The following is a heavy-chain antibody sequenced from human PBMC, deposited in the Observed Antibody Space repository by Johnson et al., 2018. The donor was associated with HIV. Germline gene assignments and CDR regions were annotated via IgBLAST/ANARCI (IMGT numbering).Heavy chain of an antibody. CDR2: ISWNSGSI. D-gene: IGHD2-2*01. Sequence: VQLVESGGGLVQPGRSLRLSCAASGFTFDDYAMHWVRQAPGKGLEWVSGISWNSGSIGYADSVKGLFTISRDNAKNSLYLQMNSLRAEDTALYYCAKDNIPYCSSTSCPASAFDIWGQGTMVTVSS. J-gene: IGHJ3*02. CDR1: GFTFDDYA. CDR3: AKDNIPYCSSTSCPASAFDI. V-gene: IGHV3-9*01.